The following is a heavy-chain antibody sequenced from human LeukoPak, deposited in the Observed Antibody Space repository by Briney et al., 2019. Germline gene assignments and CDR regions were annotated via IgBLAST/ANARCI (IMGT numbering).Heavy chain of an antibody. V-gene: IGHV3-23*01. D-gene: IGHD1-26*01. CDR3: AKGRGGSYYFDY. J-gene: IGHJ4*02. CDR2: ISGSGANT. Sequence: GGSLGLSCVASRFTFSSYAVSWVRRAPGKGLEWVSAISGSGANTYYADSVKGRFTISRDNSKNTLYLQMNSLRAEDTAVYYCAKGRGGSYYFDYWGQGTLVTVSS. CDR1: RFTFSSYA.